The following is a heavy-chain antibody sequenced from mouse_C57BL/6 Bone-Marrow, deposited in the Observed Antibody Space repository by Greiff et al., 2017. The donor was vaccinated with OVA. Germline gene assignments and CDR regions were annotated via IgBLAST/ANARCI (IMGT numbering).Heavy chain of an antibody. D-gene: IGHD2-4*01. CDR3: ARLSIYYDYPAWFAY. CDR2: ISSGGSYT. Sequence: EVKVVESGGDLVKPGGSLKLSCAASGFTFSSYGMSWVRQTPDKRLEWVATISSGGSYTYYPDSVKGRFTISRDNAKNTLYLQMSSLKSEDTAMYYCARLSIYYDYPAWFAYWGQGTLVTVSA. J-gene: IGHJ3*01. CDR1: GFTFSSYG. V-gene: IGHV5-6*01.